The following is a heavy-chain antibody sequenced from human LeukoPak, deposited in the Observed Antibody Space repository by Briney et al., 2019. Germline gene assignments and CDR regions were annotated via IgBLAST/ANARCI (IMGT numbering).Heavy chain of an antibody. CDR1: GYTFSNYY. V-gene: IGHV1-8*02. D-gene: IGHD2/OR15-2a*01. J-gene: IGHJ6*03. CDR2: MNPNSGNT. CDR3: ARVCLGLVHTSDCYYMDV. Sequence: ASVKVSCKASGYTFSNYYLHWVRQAPGQGLEWMGWMNPNSGNTGYAQKFQGRVTMTRNTSISTAYMELSSLRSEDTAVYYCARVCLGLVHTSDCYYMDVWGKGTTVTISS.